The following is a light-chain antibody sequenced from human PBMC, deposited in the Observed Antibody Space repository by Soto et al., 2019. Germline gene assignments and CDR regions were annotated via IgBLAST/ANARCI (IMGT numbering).Light chain of an antibody. CDR2: KAS. Sequence: DIQMTQSPSTLSASVGDRVTITCRASQSISSWLAWYQQKPGKAPNLLIYKASTLGSGVPSRFSGGGSGTEFTLTISSLEPEDFALYYCQQRSTWPRTFGQGTRVEVK. CDR1: QSISSW. V-gene: IGKV1-5*03. CDR3: QQRSTWPRT. J-gene: IGKJ1*01.